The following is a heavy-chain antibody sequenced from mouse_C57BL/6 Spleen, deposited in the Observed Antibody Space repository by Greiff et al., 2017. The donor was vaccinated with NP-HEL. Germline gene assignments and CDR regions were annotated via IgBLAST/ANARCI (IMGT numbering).Heavy chain of an antibody. Sequence: VQLVESGPGLVQPSQSLSITCTVSGFSLTSYGVHWVRQSPGPGLEWLGVIWSGGSTAYNAAFISRLSISKDNSKSQVFFKMNCLQADDTAIYYCARDSSGYALDYWGQGPSVTVSS. CDR1: GFSLTSYG. CDR3: ARDSSGYALDY. J-gene: IGHJ4*01. D-gene: IGHD3-2*02. CDR2: IWSGGST. V-gene: IGHV2-2*01.